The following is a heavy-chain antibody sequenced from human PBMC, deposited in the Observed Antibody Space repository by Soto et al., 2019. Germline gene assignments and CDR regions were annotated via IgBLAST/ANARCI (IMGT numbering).Heavy chain of an antibody. CDR2: INHSGST. V-gene: IGHV4-34*01. J-gene: IGHJ3*02. CDR3: ARVRRYCTNGVCYLDAFDI. CDR1: GGSFSGYY. D-gene: IGHD2-8*01. Sequence: QVQLQQWGAGLLKPSETLSLTCAVYGGSFSGYYWSWIRQPPGKGLEWIGEINHSGSTNYNPSLKSRVTISVDTSKNQFSLKLSSVTAADTAVYYCARVRRYCTNGVCYLDAFDIWGQGTMVTVSS.